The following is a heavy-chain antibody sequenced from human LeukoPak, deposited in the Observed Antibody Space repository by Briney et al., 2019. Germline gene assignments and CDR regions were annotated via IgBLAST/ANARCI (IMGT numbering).Heavy chain of an antibody. CDR2: MSSSSSYI. CDR3: ARDGIVGAYNSGNDY. V-gene: IGHV3-21*06. Sequence: GGSLRLSCAASGFTFSSYTMNWVRQAPGKGLEWVSSMSSSSSYIYYADSVKGRFTISRDNAKNSLYLQMNSLRAEDTAVYYCARDGIVGAYNSGNDYWGQGTLVTVSS. J-gene: IGHJ4*02. CDR1: GFTFSSYT. D-gene: IGHD1-26*01.